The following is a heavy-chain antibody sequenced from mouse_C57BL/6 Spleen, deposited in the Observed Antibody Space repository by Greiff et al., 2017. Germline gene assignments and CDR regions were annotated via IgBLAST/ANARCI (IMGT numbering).Heavy chain of an antibody. CDR2: INPNDGTT. CDR1: GYTFTDYY. Sequence: VQLQQSGPELVKPGASVKLSCKASGYTFTDYYMNWVKQRPGKSLEWIGVINPNDGTTSYNQKFKGKATLTVDKSSSTAYMQLNSLTSEDSAVYYCARDYDYDGGAMDYWGQGTTVTVSS. V-gene: IGHV1-39*01. J-gene: IGHJ4*01. CDR3: ARDYDYDGGAMDY. D-gene: IGHD2-4*01.